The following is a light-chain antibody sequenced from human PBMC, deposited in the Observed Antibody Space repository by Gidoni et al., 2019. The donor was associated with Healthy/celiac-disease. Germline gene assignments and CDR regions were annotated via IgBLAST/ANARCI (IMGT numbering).Light chain of an antibody. V-gene: IGKV3-11*01. CDR2: DAS. J-gene: IGKJ2*01. CDR1: QNVSSY. Sequence: EIVLTHSPATLSLSPGERATLSCRASQNVSSYLAWYQQKPGQAPRLLIYDASNRATGIPARFSVSGSGTDFTLTISSLEPEDFAVYYCQQRSNWPLMYTFXXXTKLEIK. CDR3: QQRSNWPLMYT.